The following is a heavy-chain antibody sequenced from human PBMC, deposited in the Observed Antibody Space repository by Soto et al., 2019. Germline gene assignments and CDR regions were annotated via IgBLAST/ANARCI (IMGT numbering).Heavy chain of an antibody. J-gene: IGHJ3*01. Sequence: EVQLVESGGGLVKPGGSLRLSCVASGFTFSSYSMNWVRQAPGKGLEWVSSIDSSSTYIYSADSVKGRFTFSRDNAKNSLYLQMNSRKAEETAMYYWAKVSSSGYIADAAFDVWGQGTMVTVSS. CDR2: IDSSSTYI. CDR1: GFTFSSYS. D-gene: IGHD3-22*01. CDR3: AKVSSSGYIADAAFDV. V-gene: IGHV3-21*01.